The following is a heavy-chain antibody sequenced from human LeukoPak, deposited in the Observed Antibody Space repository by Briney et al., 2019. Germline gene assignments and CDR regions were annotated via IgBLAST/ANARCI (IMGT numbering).Heavy chain of an antibody. CDR2: IKSKTDGGTT. V-gene: IGHV3-15*01. D-gene: IGHD3-22*01. CDR3: AREGITMIVVVSGFDY. J-gene: IGHJ4*02. Sequence: GGSLRLSCAASGFTFSNTWMSWVRQAPGKGLEWVGRIKSKTDGGTTDYAAPVKGRFTISRDDSKNTLYLQMNSLRAEDTAVYYCAREGITMIVVVSGFDYWGQGTLVTVSS. CDR1: GFTFSNTW.